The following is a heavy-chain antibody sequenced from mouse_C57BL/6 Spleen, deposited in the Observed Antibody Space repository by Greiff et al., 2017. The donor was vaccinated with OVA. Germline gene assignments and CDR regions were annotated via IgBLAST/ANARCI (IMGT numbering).Heavy chain of an antibody. J-gene: IGHJ4*01. CDR1: GYAFSSSW. CDR3: ARLGLLRAMDD. CDR2: IYPGDGDT. D-gene: IGHD2-10*01. Sequence: QVQLQQSGPELVKPGASVKISCTASGYAFSSSWMNWVKQRPGKGLEWIGRIYPGDGDTNYNGKFKGKATLTADKSSSTAYMQISSLTSEDSAVYFCARLGLLRAMDDWGQGTSVTVSS. V-gene: IGHV1-82*01.